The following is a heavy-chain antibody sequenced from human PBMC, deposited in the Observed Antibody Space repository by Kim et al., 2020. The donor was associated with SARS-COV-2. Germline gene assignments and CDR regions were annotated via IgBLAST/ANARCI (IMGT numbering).Heavy chain of an antibody. CDR3: ARHGKTTIFGVVTIPGGMDV. CDR2: IYYSGST. D-gene: IGHD3-3*01. CDR1: GGSISSYY. V-gene: IGHV4-59*08. Sequence: SETLSLTCTVSGGSISSYYWSWIRQPPGKGLKWIGYIYYSGSTNYNPSLKSRVTISVDTSKNQFSLTLSSVTAADTAVYYCARHGKTTIFGVVTIPGGMDVGGKGTTVTVAS. J-gene: IGHJ6*03.